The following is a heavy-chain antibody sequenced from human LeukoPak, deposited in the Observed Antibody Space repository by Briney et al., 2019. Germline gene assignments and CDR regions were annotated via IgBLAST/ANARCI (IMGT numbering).Heavy chain of an antibody. CDR3: AGDGGAGWSAFDY. Sequence: ASVKVSCKASGYTFTGYYMHWVRQAPGQGLEWMGRINPNSGGTNYAQKFQGRVTMTRDTSISTAYMELSRLRSDDTAVYYCAGDGGAGWSAFDYWGQGTLVTVSS. CDR1: GYTFTGYY. J-gene: IGHJ4*02. D-gene: IGHD6-19*01. CDR2: INPNSGGT. V-gene: IGHV1-2*06.